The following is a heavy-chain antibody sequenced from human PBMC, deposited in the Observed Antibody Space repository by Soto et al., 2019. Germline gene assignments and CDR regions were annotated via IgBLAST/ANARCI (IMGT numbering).Heavy chain of an antibody. CDR3: AKDPTSYDSSAQFDS. Sequence: GGSLRLSCAASGFNFNIFAMNWVRQAPGKGLEWVSGICGGGGSTYYADSVKGRFTISRDNSKNTLYLQMNSLRAEDTAVYYCAKDPTSYDSSAQFDSWGQGTLVTVS. V-gene: IGHV3-23*01. CDR2: ICGGGGST. J-gene: IGHJ4*02. D-gene: IGHD3-22*01. CDR1: GFNFNIFA.